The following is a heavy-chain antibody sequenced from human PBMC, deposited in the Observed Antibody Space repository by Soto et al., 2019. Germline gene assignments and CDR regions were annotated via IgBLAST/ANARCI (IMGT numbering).Heavy chain of an antibody. CDR1: GFTLSSYE. Sequence: EVQLVESGGGLVQPGGSLRLSCVGSGFTLSSYEMNWVRQAPGKGLEWVAWISYSGSPTGHADSVKGRFTISRDNAKHALSLQMHSLRAEDTAVYYCVRDRSLKLPTPIDYWGRGALVTVSS. CDR2: ISYSGSPT. J-gene: IGHJ4*01. V-gene: IGHV3-48*03. D-gene: IGHD2-15*01. CDR3: VRDRSLKLPTPIDY.